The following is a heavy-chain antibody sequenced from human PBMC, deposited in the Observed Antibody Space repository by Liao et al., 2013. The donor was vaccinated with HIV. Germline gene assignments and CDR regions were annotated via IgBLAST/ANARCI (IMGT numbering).Heavy chain of an antibody. CDR1: GGSFSGYH. D-gene: IGHD5-24*01. V-gene: IGHV4-34*01. CDR2: TNHSGST. Sequence: QVRLQQWGTGLLKPTETLSLTCAVYGGSFSGYHWSWIRQSAGKGLEWIGETNHSGSTNYNPSLKSRVTISVDTSENQFSLKLTSVTAADTAVYYCASWLQPGAFDIWGQGTMVTVSS. CDR3: ASWLQPGAFDI. J-gene: IGHJ3*02.